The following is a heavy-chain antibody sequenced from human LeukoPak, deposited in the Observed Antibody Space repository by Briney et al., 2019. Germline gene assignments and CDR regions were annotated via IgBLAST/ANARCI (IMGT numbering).Heavy chain of an antibody. D-gene: IGHD3-22*01. CDR3: ARTKDYHDSSGYYRDAFDI. J-gene: IGHJ3*02. CDR2: MSYSGNS. V-gene: IGHV4-39*01. Sequence: SETLSLTCTVSGGSITSSYHYWGWIRQPPGKGLEWIGSMSYSGNSYYNPSLKSRVTISVGTSKNQFSLKLTSVTAADTAVYYCARTKDYHDSSGYYRDAFDIWGQGTMVTVSS. CDR1: GGSITSSYHY.